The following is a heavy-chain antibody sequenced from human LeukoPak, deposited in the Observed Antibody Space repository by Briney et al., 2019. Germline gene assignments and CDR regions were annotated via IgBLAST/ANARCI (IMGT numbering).Heavy chain of an antibody. Sequence: SETLSLTCTVSGGSISSYYWSWIRQPPGKGLEWIGYIYYSGSTNYNPSLKSRVTISVDTSKNQLSLKLSSVTAADTAVYYCARLKYYFDYWGQGTLVTVSS. CDR2: IYYSGST. CDR3: ARLKYYFDY. V-gene: IGHV4-59*01. CDR1: GGSISSYY. J-gene: IGHJ4*02.